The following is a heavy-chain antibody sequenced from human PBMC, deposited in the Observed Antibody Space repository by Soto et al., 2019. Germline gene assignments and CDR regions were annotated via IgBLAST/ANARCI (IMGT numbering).Heavy chain of an antibody. V-gene: IGHV3-33*01. CDR3: ARDVWELTRDDTFDI. CDR2: IWYDGSNK. CDR1: GFTFSSFG. J-gene: IGHJ3*02. Sequence: QVQLVESGGGVVQPGRSLRLSCAASGFTFSSFGMHWVRQAPGKGLEWVAIIWYDGSNKYYADSVKGRFTISRDISKNTLYLQMNSLRVEDTAVYYCARDVWELTRDDTFDIWGQGTMVTVSS. D-gene: IGHD1-26*01.